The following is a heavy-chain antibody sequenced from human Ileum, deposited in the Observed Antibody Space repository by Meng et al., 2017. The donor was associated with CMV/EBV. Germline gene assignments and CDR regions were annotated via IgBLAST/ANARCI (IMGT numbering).Heavy chain of an antibody. CDR2: INQDGNVQ. CDR3: ARVGYSSSSEDY. Sequence: GESLKIFCAVTGFTFNRYWMSWVRQAPGEGLKWVANINQDGNVQYYGDSVKGRFTISRDNVRNSLFLQLNSLRVEDTGVYYCARVGYSSSSEDYWGQGTPVTVSS. CDR1: GFTFNRYW. D-gene: IGHD6-6*01. J-gene: IGHJ4*02. V-gene: IGHV3-7*01.